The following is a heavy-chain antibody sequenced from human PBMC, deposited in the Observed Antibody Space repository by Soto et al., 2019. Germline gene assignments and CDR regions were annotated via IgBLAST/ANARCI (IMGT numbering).Heavy chain of an antibody. CDR2: INAGNGNA. V-gene: IGHV1-3*01. D-gene: IGHD3-9*01. CDR3: ARDPKLRYFDLVHSGMDV. J-gene: IGHJ6*02. Sequence: ASVKVSFKASGYTLNSYGMHWVRQAPGQRLEWMGWINAGNGNAKYSQKFQGRVTITRDTSASIAYMELSSLRSEDTAVYYCARDPKLRYFDLVHSGMDVWGQGTTVTVSS. CDR1: GYTLNSYG.